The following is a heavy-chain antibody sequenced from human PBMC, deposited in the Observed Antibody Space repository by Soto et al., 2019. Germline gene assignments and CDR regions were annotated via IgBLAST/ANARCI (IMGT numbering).Heavy chain of an antibody. J-gene: IGHJ4*02. Sequence: PSETLSLTCTVSGGSISSGGNFWNWIRQSPGKGLEWIGYIHHSGSTYDNPSLTSRLTISVDTSKNQISLKLNSVTAADTAVYYCARDTGTYPYYFDYWGQGTLVTV. CDR1: GGSISSGGNF. V-gene: IGHV4-30-4*01. CDR3: ARDTGTYPYYFDY. D-gene: IGHD1-1*01. CDR2: IHHSGST.